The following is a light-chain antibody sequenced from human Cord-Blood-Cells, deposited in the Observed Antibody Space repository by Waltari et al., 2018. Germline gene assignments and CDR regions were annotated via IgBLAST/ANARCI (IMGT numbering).Light chain of an antibody. CDR1: QSVSSSY. V-gene: IGKV3-20*01. J-gene: IGKJ2*01. CDR2: GAC. CDR3: QQYGSSPYT. Sequence: EIVLTQSPGTLSLSPGERATLSCRASQSVSSSYLAWYQQKPGQAPRLLIYGACSRATGIPDRFSDSGSGTDFTLTISRLEPEDFAVYYCQQYGSSPYTFGQGTKLEIK.